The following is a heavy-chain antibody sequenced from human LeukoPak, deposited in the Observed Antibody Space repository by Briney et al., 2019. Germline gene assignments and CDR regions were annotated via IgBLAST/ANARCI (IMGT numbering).Heavy chain of an antibody. CDR1: DYSISRGHY. D-gene: IGHD3-16*01. J-gene: IGHJ5*02. Sequence: PSETLSLTCSVSDYSISRGHYWGWIRQPPGKGLEWIGSIYRDGDANYNPSLKSRVTMSVDTSKNQFSLKLSSVTAADTAVYYCARDVAFAPNWFDPWGQGTLVTVSS. CDR3: ARDVAFAPNWFDP. CDR2: IYRDGDA. V-gene: IGHV4-38-2*02.